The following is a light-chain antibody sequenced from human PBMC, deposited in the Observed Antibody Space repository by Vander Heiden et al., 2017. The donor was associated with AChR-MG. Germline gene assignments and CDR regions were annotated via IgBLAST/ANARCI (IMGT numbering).Light chain of an antibody. CDR3: QQYNIWPPSFT. J-gene: IGKJ3*01. Sequence: EIVLTQSPATLSLSPGDTATLSCRASQSVSSNLAWYQQKPGQAPRLLIYGASTRATGIPARFSGSGSGTEFTLTISSLQSEDFAVYYCQQYNIWPPSFTFGPGTKVDIK. CDR1: QSVSSN. V-gene: IGKV3-15*01. CDR2: GAS.